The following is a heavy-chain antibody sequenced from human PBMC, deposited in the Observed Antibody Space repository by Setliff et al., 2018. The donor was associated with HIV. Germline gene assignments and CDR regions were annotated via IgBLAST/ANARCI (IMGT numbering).Heavy chain of an antibody. J-gene: IGHJ4*01. CDR1: GGTFSSYA. Sequence: ASVKVSCKASGGTFSSYAISWVRQAPGQGLEWMGGIIPIYGTTNYAQKFQGRVTITADESTRTAYMELSNLRSDDTAVYFCVRGALLAAFDFDHWGHGTLVTVSS. CDR3: VRGALLAAFDFDH. V-gene: IGHV1-69*13. CDR2: IIPIYGTT. D-gene: IGHD2-8*02.